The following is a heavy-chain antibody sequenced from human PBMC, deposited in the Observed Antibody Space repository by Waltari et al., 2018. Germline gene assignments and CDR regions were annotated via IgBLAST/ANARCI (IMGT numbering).Heavy chain of an antibody. V-gene: IGHV4-34*01. CDR1: GGSFSGYY. J-gene: IGHJ6*03. CDR2: INHSGST. CDR3: ARGAPPMVQGVIIGYYYYYYMDV. Sequence: QVQLQQWGAGLLKPSETLSLTCAVYGGSFSGYYWSWIRQPPGKGLEWIGEINHSGSTNYSPSLNSRVTISVDTSKNQFSLKLSSVTAADTAVYYCARGAPPMVQGVIIGYYYYYYMDVWGKGTTVTVSS. D-gene: IGHD3-10*01.